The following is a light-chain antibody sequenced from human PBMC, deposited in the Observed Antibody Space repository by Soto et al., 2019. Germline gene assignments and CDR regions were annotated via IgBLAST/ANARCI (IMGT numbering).Light chain of an antibody. V-gene: IGLV2-11*01. CDR3: CAYAGSYTYI. CDR1: YSDVGTVYF. CDR2: DVT. Sequence: SALTQTRSVHGSHGQSVTIPCTASYSDVGTVYFVSCYQQYRDKGPKLIIYDVTERPSRVPDRFSGSKSGNTACLTISGLQAEDEADYYCCAYAGSYTYIFGSGTQLT. J-gene: IGLJ7*01.